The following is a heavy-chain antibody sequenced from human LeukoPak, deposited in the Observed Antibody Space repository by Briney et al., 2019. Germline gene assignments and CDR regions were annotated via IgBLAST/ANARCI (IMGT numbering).Heavy chain of an antibody. J-gene: IGHJ4*02. V-gene: IGHV4-30-4*01. CDR2: IYYSGST. CDR3: ASKSTAWTIDY. CDR1: GGSISSGDYY. D-gene: IGHD3/OR15-3a*01. Sequence: SETLSLTCTVSGGSISSGDYYWSWIRQPPGKGLEWIGYIYYSGSTYYNPSLKSRVTISVDTSKNQFSLKLSSVTAADTAVYYCASKSTAWTIDYWGQGTLVTVSS.